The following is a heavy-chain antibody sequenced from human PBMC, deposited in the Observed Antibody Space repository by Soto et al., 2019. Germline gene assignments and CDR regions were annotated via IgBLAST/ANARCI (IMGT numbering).Heavy chain of an antibody. D-gene: IGHD3-9*01. CDR1: GGSIGSGGYS. Sequence: SETLSLTCAVSGGSIGSGGYSWSWIRQPPGKGLEWIGYIYHSGSTYYNPSLKSRVTISVDRSNNTLYFQMNSLRAEDTAVYYCATLTKYDILTGFYPCWGQGTLVTVSS. J-gene: IGHJ4*02. V-gene: IGHV4-30-2*01. CDR2: IYHSGST. CDR3: ATLTKYDILTGFYPC.